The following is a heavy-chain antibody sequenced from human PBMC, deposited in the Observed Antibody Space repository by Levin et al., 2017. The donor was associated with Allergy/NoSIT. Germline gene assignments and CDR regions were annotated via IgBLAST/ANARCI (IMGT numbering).Heavy chain of an antibody. CDR2: IKQDGSEK. CDR3: ARDLIYYGSGSYYDY. D-gene: IGHD3-10*01. V-gene: IGHV3-7*01. Sequence: LSGGSLRLSCAASGFTFSSYWMSWVRQAPGKGLEWVANIKQDGSEKYYVDSVKGRFTISRDNAKNSLYLQMNSLRAEDTAVYYCARDLIYYGSGSYYDYWGQGTLVTVSS. J-gene: IGHJ4*02. CDR1: GFTFSSYW.